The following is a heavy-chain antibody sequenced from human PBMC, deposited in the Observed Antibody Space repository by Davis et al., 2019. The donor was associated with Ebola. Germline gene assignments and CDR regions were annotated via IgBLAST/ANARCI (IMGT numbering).Heavy chain of an antibody. CDR2: IYYSGST. CDR1: GGSISSYY. CDR3: ARGRRSSSWYVAAWFDP. D-gene: IGHD6-13*01. J-gene: IGHJ5*02. V-gene: IGHV4-59*01. Sequence: MPSETLSLTCTVSGGSISSYYWSWIRQPPGKGLEWIGYIYYSGSTNYNPSLKSRVTISVDTSKNQFSLKLSSVTAADTAVYYCARGRRSSSWYVAAWFDPWGQGTLVTVSS.